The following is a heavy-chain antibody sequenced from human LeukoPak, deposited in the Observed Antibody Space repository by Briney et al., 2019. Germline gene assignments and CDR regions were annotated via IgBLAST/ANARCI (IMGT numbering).Heavy chain of an antibody. D-gene: IGHD2-2*02. CDR2: ISSRSSTI. Sequence: EGSLRLSCAASGFTFSTHDLNWVRQAPGKGLEWVSFISSRSSTIYYADSVKGRFTISRDNAKNSLYLQMNSLRAEDTAVYYCARDIVVVPAAIRGIGAFDIWGQGTMVTVSS. J-gene: IGHJ3*02. CDR1: GFTFSTHD. V-gene: IGHV3-48*04. CDR3: ARDIVVVPAAIRGIGAFDI.